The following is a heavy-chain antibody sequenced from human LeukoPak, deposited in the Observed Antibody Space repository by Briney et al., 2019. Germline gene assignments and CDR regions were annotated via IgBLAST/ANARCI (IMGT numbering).Heavy chain of an antibody. D-gene: IGHD1-26*01. Sequence: PGGSLRLSCAASGFTFSNAWMSWVRQAPGKGLEWVARIKSKTDGGTTDYAAPVKGRFTISRDDSKNTLYLQMSSLKTEDTAVYYCTTGEWSPPPYWGQGTLVTVSS. V-gene: IGHV3-15*01. CDR2: IKSKTDGGTT. CDR3: TTGEWSPPPY. CDR1: GFTFSNAW. J-gene: IGHJ4*02.